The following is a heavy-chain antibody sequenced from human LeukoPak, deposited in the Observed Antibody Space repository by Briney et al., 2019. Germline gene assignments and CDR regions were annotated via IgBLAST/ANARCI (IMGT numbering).Heavy chain of an antibody. Sequence: GGSLRLSCAASGFTFDDYAMHWVRRAPGKGLEWVSGISWNSGSIGYADSVKGRFTISRDNAKNSLYLQMNSLRAEDTALYYCAKASTSSSWYVDYWGQGTLVTVSS. V-gene: IGHV3-9*01. J-gene: IGHJ4*02. CDR2: ISWNSGSI. CDR1: GFTFDDYA. D-gene: IGHD6-13*01. CDR3: AKASTSSSWYVDY.